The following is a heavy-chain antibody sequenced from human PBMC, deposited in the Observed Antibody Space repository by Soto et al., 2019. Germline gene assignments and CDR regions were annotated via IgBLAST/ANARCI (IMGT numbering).Heavy chain of an antibody. Sequence: SGTPSLSCVVSGGSFSGHYWSWIRQPPGEGLEWVGEINHSGGTSYNPSLKRRLTISVDTSNSQFSLKLTSVTAADRAVYYWSRGSVDTVDSRSWVEDWGQGTPFTVS. CDR3: SRGSVDTVDSRSWVED. CDR2: INHSGGT. D-gene: IGHD3-22*01. V-gene: IGHV4-34*01. J-gene: IGHJ4*02. CDR1: GGSFSGHY.